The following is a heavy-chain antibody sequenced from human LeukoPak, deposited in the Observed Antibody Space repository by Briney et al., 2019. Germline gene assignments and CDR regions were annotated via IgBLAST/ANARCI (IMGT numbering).Heavy chain of an antibody. V-gene: IGHV4-34*01. CDR1: GGSFSGYY. D-gene: IGHD3-10*01. Sequence: SETLSLTCAVYGGSFSGYYWGWIRQPPGKGLEWIGEINHSGSTNYNPSLKSRVTISVDTSKNQFSLKLSSVTAADTAVYYCARVPDYYGSGSYSYYFDYWGQGTLVTVSS. CDR2: INHSGST. J-gene: IGHJ4*02. CDR3: ARVPDYYGSGSYSYYFDY.